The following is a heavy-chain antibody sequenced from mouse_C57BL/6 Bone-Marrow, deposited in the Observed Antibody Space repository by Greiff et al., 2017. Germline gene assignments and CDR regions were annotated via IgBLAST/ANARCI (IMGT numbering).Heavy chain of an antibody. J-gene: IGHJ2*01. CDR1: GYTFTDYE. V-gene: IGHV1-15*01. CDR3: TRAGTDFDY. CDR2: IDPETGGT. D-gene: IGHD4-1*01. Sequence: QVQLQQSGAELVRPGASVTLSCKASGYTFTDYEMHWVKQTPVHGLVWIGAIDPETGGTAYNQKFKGKAILTADKSSSKAYMEFRSLTSEDSAVYYCTRAGTDFDYWGQGTTLTVSS.